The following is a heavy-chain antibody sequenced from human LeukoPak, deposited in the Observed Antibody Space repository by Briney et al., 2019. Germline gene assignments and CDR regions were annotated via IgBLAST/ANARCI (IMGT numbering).Heavy chain of an antibody. CDR3: ASGMRIPGSNWFDP. CDR1: GFTVSSNY. CDR2: IYSGGST. J-gene: IGHJ5*02. Sequence: GGSLRLSCAASGFTVSSNYMSWVRQAPGKGLEWVSVIYSGGSTYYADSVKGRFTIPRDNSKNTLYLQMNSLRAEDTAVYYCASGMRIPGSNWFDPWGQGTLVTVSS. V-gene: IGHV3-53*01. D-gene: IGHD3-10*01.